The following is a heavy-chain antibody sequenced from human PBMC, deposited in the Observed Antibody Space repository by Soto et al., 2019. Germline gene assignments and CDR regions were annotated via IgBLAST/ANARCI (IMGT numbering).Heavy chain of an antibody. Sequence: LRLSCTASGFTFSSYEMNWVRQAPGKGLEWISYISTSGRTIFDAGSVKGRFTISRDNTRNTLFLQMDSLRPEDTAVYYCARQPAHVYEASPKWFDPWGQGTLVTVSS. CDR1: GFTFSSYE. D-gene: IGHD3-16*01. J-gene: IGHJ5*02. CDR2: ISTSGRTI. V-gene: IGHV3-48*03. CDR3: ARQPAHVYEASPKWFDP.